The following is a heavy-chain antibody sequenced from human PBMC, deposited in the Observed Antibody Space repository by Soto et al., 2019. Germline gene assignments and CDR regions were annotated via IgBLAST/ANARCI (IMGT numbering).Heavy chain of an antibody. D-gene: IGHD4-17*01. CDR2: IWYDGSNK. V-gene: IGHV3-33*01. CDR3: ARGGNDYGAFDI. J-gene: IGHJ3*02. CDR1: GFTFSSYG. Sequence: QVQLVESGGGVVQPGRSLRLSCAASGFTFSSYGMHWVRQAPGKGLEWVAVIWYDGSNKYYADSVKGRFTISRDNSKNTVYLQMNSLRDEDTAVYYCARGGNDYGAFDIWGQGTMVTVSS.